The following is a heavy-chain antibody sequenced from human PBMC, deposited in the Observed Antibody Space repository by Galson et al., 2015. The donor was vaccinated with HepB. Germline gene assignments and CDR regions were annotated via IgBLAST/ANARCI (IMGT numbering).Heavy chain of an antibody. CDR2: ISYSGSA. CDR3: ARLVLRWTSVDF. Sequence: SETLSLTCTVSGDSISSTSYSWVWTRQPPGKGLEWIGNISYSGSASYNPSLASRVTIFEDTSKNQFSLTLTSVTAADTAVYYCARLVLRWTSVDFWGLGTLVTVSS. D-gene: IGHD2-21*01. J-gene: IGHJ4*02. CDR1: GDSISSTSYS. V-gene: IGHV4-39*01.